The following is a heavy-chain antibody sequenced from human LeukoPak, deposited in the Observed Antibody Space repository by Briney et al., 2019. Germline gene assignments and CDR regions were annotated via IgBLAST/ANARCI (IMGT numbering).Heavy chain of an antibody. D-gene: IGHD1-26*01. CDR1: GYSISSGYY. V-gene: IGHV4-38-2*01. Sequence: SETLSLTCAVSGYSISSGYYWGWIRQPPGMGLEWIGSIYHSGSTYYNPSLKSRVTISVDTSKNQFSLKLSSVTAADTAVYYCASSIVGATTAITLFDYWGQGTLVTVSS. CDR3: ASSIVGATTAITLFDY. J-gene: IGHJ4*02. CDR2: IYHSGST.